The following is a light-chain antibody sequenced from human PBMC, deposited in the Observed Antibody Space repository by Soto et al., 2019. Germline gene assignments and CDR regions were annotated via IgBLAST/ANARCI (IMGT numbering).Light chain of an antibody. CDR1: QSVSSN. Sequence: EIVLTQSPATLSLSGGDRATLSCRASQSVSSNLAWYQQKPGQAPRLLIYGASTRATGIPARFSGSGSGTEFTLTISSLQSEDFAVYSCQQYNNWPPGTFGQGTKVDIK. V-gene: IGKV3-15*01. CDR2: GAS. CDR3: QQYNNWPPGT. J-gene: IGKJ1*01.